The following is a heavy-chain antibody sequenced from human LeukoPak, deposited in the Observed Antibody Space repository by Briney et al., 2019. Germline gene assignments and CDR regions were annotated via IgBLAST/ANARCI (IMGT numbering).Heavy chain of an antibody. CDR3: ASFYCSGGSCYQYFSYYYMDV. Sequence: PSETLSLTCTVSGGSFSSDGSYWSWIRQSAGKGLEWIGRVYTSGTTNYNASLKSRLTMSLDTSKNQFSLKLNSVTAADTAVYYCASFYCSGGSCYQYFSYYYMDVWGKGTTVTISS. V-gene: IGHV4-61*02. CDR2: VYTSGTT. D-gene: IGHD2-15*01. J-gene: IGHJ6*03. CDR1: GGSFSSDGSY.